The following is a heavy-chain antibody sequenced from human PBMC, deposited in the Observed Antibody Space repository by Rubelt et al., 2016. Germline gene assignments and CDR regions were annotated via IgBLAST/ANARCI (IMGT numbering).Heavy chain of an antibody. CDR3: ASQFFGVVSFDY. Sequence: QVQLQQWGAGLLKPSETLSLTCAVYGGSFSGYYWSWIRQPPGKGLEWIGYIYYSGCTYYNPSLKSRVTISVDTSKNQFSLKLSSVTAADTAVYYCASQFFGVVSFDYWGQGTLVTVSS. D-gene: IGHD3-3*01. CDR2: IYYSGCT. V-gene: IGHV4-34*01. CDR1: GGSFSGYY. J-gene: IGHJ4*02.